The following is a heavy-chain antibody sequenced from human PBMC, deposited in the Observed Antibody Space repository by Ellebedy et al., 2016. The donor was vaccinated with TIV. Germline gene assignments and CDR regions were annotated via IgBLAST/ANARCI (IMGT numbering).Heavy chain of an antibody. Sequence: GESLKISCGASGFTFRSYWMHWVRQVPGKGLFWVSRISGDGSRTYYADSVKGRFTISRDTAKNTLYLQMNSLGAEDTAAYYCARGKCSDESCPKVGDFEYWGQGTLVTVSS. J-gene: IGHJ4*02. CDR3: ARGKCSDESCPKVGDFEY. V-gene: IGHV3-74*01. CDR2: ISGDGSRT. CDR1: GFTFRSYW. D-gene: IGHD2-15*01.